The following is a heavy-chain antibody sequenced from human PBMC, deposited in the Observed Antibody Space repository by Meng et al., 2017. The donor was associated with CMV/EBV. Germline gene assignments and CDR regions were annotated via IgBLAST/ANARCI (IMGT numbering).Heavy chain of an antibody. CDR3: ARAPYYYDSSGYYFDY. V-gene: IGHV3-7*01. J-gene: IGHJ4*02. CDR1: GFTFSSYW. CDR2: IKQDGREK. Sequence: GEPLKISRAASGFTFSSYWMSWVRQAPGKGLEWVANIKQDGREKYYVDSVKGRFTISRDNAKNSLYLQMNSVRAEDTAVYYCARAPYYYDSSGYYFDYWGQGTLVTVSS. D-gene: IGHD3-22*01.